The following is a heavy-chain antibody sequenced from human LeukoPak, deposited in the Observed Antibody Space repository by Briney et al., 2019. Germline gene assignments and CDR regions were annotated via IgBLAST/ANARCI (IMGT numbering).Heavy chain of an antibody. J-gene: IGHJ4*02. V-gene: IGHV3-30*03. CDR2: ISYDGSNK. Sequence: GGSLRLSCAASGFTFSSYGMHWVRQAPGKGLEWVAVISYDGSNKYYADSVKGRFTISRDNSKNTLYLQMNSLRAEDTAVYYCALDSDDRVVVTARHCGQGRLVSVSS. CDR3: ALDSDDRVVVTARH. CDR1: GFTFSSYG. D-gene: IGHD2-21*02.